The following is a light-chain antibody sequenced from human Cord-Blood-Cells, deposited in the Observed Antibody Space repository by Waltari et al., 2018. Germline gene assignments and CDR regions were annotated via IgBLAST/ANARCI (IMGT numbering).Light chain of an antibody. V-gene: IGKV3-15*01. J-gene: IGKJ4*01. CDR1: QSVSSN. Sequence: EIEMTQSTATLSVSPGDRATLSCRASQSVSSNLAWYQQKPGQAPRLLIYGASTRATGIPARFSGSGSGTEFTLTISSLQSEDFAVYYCQQYNNWPPLTFGGGTKVEIK. CDR2: GAS. CDR3: QQYNNWPPLT.